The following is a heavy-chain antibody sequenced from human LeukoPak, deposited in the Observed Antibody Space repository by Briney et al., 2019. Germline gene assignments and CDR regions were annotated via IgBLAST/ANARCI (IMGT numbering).Heavy chain of an antibody. J-gene: IGHJ3*02. CDR2: IKQDGSEK. V-gene: IGHV3-7*01. D-gene: IGHD2-8*01. CDR3: ARDTIMDAFDI. CDR1: GFTFSSYS. Sequence: LAGGSLRLSCAAPGFTFSSYSMSGVGQAPGKGLGGVANIKQDGSEKYYVASVKGRFTISRDNPKNSLYLQMNSLRAEDTAVYYCARDTIMDAFDIWGQGTMVTVSS.